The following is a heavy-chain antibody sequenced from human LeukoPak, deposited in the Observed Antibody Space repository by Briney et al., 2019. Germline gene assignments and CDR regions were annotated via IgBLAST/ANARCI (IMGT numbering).Heavy chain of an antibody. CDR1: GGSISSYY. J-gene: IGHJ6*03. CDR3: ARVSPAVVRGHYYYYMDV. Sequence: SETLSLTCTVSGGSISSYYWGWIRQPAGKGLEWIGRIYTSGSTNYNPSLKSRVTMSVDTSKNQFSLKLSSVTAADTAVYYCARVSPAVVRGHYYYYMDVWGKGTTVTVSS. CDR2: IYTSGST. V-gene: IGHV4-4*07. D-gene: IGHD6-19*01.